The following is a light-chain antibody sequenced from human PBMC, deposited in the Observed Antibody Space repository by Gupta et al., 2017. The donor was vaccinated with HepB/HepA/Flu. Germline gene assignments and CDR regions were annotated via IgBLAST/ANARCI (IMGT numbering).Light chain of an antibody. V-gene: IGLV3-1*01. Sequence: YELTQPPSVSVSPGQTASITCSGDKLGDKYACWYQQKPGQSPVLVIYQDSKRPSGIPERFSGSNSGNTATLTISGTQAMDEADYYCQAWDSIWGVFGGGTKL. CDR3: QAWDSIWGV. J-gene: IGLJ2*01. CDR2: QDS. CDR1: KLGDKY.